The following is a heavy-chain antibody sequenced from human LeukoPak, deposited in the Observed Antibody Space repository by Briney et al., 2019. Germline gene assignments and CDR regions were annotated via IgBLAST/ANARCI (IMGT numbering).Heavy chain of an antibody. J-gene: IGHJ4*02. CDR1: GGSFSGYY. V-gene: IGHV4-34*01. CDR3: ARGSIAVAGTGFDY. CDR2: INHSGST. Sequence: SETLSLTCAVYGGSFSGYYWSWTRQPPGKGLEWIGEINHSGSTNYNPSLKSRVTISVDTSKNQFSLKLSSVTAADTAVYYCARGSIAVAGTGFDYWGQGTLVTVSS. D-gene: IGHD6-19*01.